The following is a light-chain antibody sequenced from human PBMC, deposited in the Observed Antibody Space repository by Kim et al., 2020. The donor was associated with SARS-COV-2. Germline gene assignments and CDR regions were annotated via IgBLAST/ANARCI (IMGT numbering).Light chain of an antibody. CDR1: NIGSKN. Sequence: ATGESAEIACEVNNIGSKNVHWYQRKPGQAPVLVVRYDSDRPSGIPERFSGSNSGNTATLSINRVEAGDEADYYCQVWDSSSDHRVFGGGTKLTVL. CDR2: YDS. V-gene: IGLV3-21*01. J-gene: IGLJ3*02. CDR3: QVWDSSSDHRV.